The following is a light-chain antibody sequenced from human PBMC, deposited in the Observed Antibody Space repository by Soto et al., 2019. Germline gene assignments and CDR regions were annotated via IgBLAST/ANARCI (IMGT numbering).Light chain of an antibody. J-gene: IGKJ5*01. V-gene: IGKV1-39*01. CDR3: QQSHSTPIT. CDR1: QSITYY. Sequence: DIQITQSPSSLSASVGDRVTITCRASQSITYYLNWYQQKPGKAPKLLIYAASSLQSAVPLRFSGSGSGTAVTLTINSLQPEDFATYYCQQSHSTPITFGQGTRL. CDR2: AAS.